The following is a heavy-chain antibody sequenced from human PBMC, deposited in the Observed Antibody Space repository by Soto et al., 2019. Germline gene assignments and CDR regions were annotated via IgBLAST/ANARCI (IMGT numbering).Heavy chain of an antibody. V-gene: IGHV4-59*01. Sequence: QVQLQESGPGLVKPSETLSLTCTVSGGSISSYYWSWIRQPPGKGLEWIGYIYYSGSTNYNPSLTSRVTISVDTSKNQFSLKLSSVTAADTAVYYCASNYGDYVQMSNWGQGTLVTVSS. J-gene: IGHJ4*02. CDR1: GGSISSYY. CDR2: IYYSGST. CDR3: ASNYGDYVQMSN. D-gene: IGHD4-17*01.